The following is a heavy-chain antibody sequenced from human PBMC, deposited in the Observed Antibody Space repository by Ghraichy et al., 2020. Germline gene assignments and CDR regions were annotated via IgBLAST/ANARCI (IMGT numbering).Heavy chain of an antibody. CDR3: ARDHGYDSSGYYRAPKTYYYYGMDV. CDR1: GFTFSSYS. J-gene: IGHJ6*02. V-gene: IGHV3-48*02. CDR2: ISSSSSTI. D-gene: IGHD3-22*01. Sequence: GGSLRLSCAASGFTFSSYSMNWVRQAPGKGLEWVSYISSSSSTIYYADSVKGRFTISRDNAKNSLYLQMNSLRDEDTAVYYCARDHGYDSSGYYRAPKTYYYYGMDVWGQGTTVTVSS.